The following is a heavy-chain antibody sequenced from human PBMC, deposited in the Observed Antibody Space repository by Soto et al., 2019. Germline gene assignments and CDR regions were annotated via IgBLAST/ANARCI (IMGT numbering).Heavy chain of an antibody. J-gene: IGHJ6*02. CDR1: GYSFSTFW. CDR3: ARLPQDYYYHGMDV. Sequence: PGASLKISCKGSGYSFSTFWLGWVRQMPGKGLEWMGIIYPSDSDTRYSPSFQGQVTISADKSSRTAYLQWSSLKASDSAMYYCARLPQDYYYHGMDVWGQGTKVTVSS. CDR2: IYPSDSDT. V-gene: IGHV5-51*01.